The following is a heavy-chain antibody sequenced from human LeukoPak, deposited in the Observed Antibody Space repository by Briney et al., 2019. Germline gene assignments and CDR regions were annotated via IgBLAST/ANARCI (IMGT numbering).Heavy chain of an antibody. V-gene: IGHV4-59*01. CDR3: ARALNVWGSYGGYYFDY. Sequence: PSETLSLTCTVSGGSISSYYWSWIRQPPGKGLEWIGYIYYSGSTNYNPSLKSRVTISVVTSTNQFSLKLSSVTAADTAVYYCARALNVWGSYGGYYFDYWGQGTLVTVSS. CDR2: IYYSGST. J-gene: IGHJ4*02. D-gene: IGHD3-16*01. CDR1: GGSISSYY.